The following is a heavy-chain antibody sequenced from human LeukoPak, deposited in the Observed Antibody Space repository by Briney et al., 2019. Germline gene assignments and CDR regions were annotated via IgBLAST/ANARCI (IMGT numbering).Heavy chain of an antibody. CDR1: GYTFTSYY. CDR3: ARAKTPTVTTPVDI. V-gene: IGHV1-46*01. J-gene: IGHJ3*02. D-gene: IGHD4-17*01. Sequence: ASVTVSCKASGYTFTSYYMHWVRQAPGQGLEWMGIINPNGGSTSYAQTFQGRVTITRDPSTSTVYMELSSLRSEDTAVYYCARAKTPTVTTPVDIWGQGTMVTVSS. CDR2: INPNGGST.